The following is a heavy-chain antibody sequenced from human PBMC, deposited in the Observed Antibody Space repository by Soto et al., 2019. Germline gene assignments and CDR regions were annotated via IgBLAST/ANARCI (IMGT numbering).Heavy chain of an antibody. D-gene: IGHD1-26*01. Sequence: QLQLVQSGAEVREPGSSVKVSCKASGGTFSSYTVIWVRQAPGQGLEWMGGITPTLNIAKYAEKFQGRVTISGDGSTSTVNMHLGSLRSEGKGGYFCARGYYSGSNPSSFDYWGQGTLVAVSS. CDR3: ARGYYSGSNPSSFDY. J-gene: IGHJ4*02. V-gene: IGHV1-69*01. CDR1: GGTFSSYT. CDR2: ITPTLNIA.